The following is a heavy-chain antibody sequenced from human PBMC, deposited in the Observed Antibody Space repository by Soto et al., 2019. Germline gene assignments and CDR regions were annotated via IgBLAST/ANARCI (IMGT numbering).Heavy chain of an antibody. CDR1: GGSISSGGYS. CDR3: ASIFGFHYGTDV. CDR2: IYHSGST. Sequence: QLQLQESGSGLVKPSQTLSLTCAVSGGSISSGGYSWSWIQQPPGKGLEWIGYIYHSGSTYYNPSLKSRVTISVDRSKNQFSLKLSSVTAADTAVYYCASIFGFHYGTDVWGQGTTVTVSS. J-gene: IGHJ6*02. D-gene: IGHD3-10*01. V-gene: IGHV4-30-2*01.